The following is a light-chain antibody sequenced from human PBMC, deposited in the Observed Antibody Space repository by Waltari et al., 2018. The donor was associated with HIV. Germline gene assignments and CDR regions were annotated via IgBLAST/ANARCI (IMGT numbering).Light chain of an antibody. CDR2: EDN. Sequence: NFILTQPHSVSESPGKTVTISCPRSSGTIASDYVQWYQQRPGGSPTTLIYEDNQRPSGVPDRFSGSIDSSSNSASLTIAGLQTGDEADYYCQSYDSSNVVFGGGTKLTVL. CDR1: SGTIASDY. V-gene: IGLV6-57*01. J-gene: IGLJ2*01. CDR3: QSYDSSNVV.